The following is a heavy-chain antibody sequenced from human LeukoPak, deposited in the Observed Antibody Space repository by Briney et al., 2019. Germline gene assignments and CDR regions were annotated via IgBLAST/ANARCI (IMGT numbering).Heavy chain of an antibody. D-gene: IGHD3/OR15-3a*01. V-gene: IGHV3-11*04. J-gene: IGHJ3*02. CDR2: ISRSSGTI. Sequence: GGSLRLSCAASGFTFSDYYMSWIRQAPGKGLEWVSYISRSSGTIYYADSVKGRFTISRDDAKNSLYLQMNSLRVEDTAVYYCARGGVGLVLGLAFDIWGQGTMVTVSS. CDR1: GFTFSDYY. CDR3: ARGGVGLVLGLAFDI.